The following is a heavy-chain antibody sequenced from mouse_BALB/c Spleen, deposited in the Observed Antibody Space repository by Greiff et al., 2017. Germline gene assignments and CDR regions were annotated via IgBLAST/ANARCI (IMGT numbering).Heavy chain of an antibody. D-gene: IGHD4-1*01. CDR2: INPYNDGT. CDR1: GYTFTSYV. J-gene: IGHJ4*01. V-gene: IGHV1-14*01. Sequence: VHVKQSGPALVKPGASVKMSCKASGYTFTSYVMHWVKQKPGQGLEWIGYINPYNDGTKYNEKFKGKATRTSDKSSSTAYMELSSLTSEDSAVYYCASLTGASAMDYWGQGSSV. CDR3: ASLTGASAMDY.